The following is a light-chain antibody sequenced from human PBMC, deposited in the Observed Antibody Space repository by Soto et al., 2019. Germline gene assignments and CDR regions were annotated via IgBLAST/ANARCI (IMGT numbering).Light chain of an antibody. CDR2: VAS. J-gene: IGKJ1*01. V-gene: IGKV3-20*01. Sequence: EILLTQSPGTLSLSPGERATLSCRASQSINNNYLAWYQQKRGQAPRLLIYVASSRATGIQDRFTGSGSGTDFTLTISRLEPADVAVYYCQQYGGSPRTFGQGTKVEIK. CDR3: QQYGGSPRT. CDR1: QSINNNY.